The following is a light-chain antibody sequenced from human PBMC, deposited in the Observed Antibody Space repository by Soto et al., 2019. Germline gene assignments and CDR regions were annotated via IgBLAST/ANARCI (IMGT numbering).Light chain of an antibody. V-gene: IGLV2-8*01. Sequence: QSALTQPPSASGSPGQSVTISCAGTSSDIGLYNYVSWYQHHPGKAPRLIIDEVSKRPSWVPDRFSGSKSGNTASLTVSGLQAEDEADYYCSSYAGDINLDVFGGGTKLTVL. CDR2: EVS. CDR1: SSDIGLYNY. J-gene: IGLJ3*02. CDR3: SSYAGDINLDV.